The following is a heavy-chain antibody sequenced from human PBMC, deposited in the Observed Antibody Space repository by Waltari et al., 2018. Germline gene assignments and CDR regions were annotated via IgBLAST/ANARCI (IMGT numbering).Heavy chain of an antibody. J-gene: IGHJ4*02. CDR2: ISGAGSTR. CDR3: ARGADL. CDR1: GFTLSGTR. Sequence: EVQLVEPGGGLVQPGGSLRHSCAVSGFTLSGTRVNWLRRVRGMGLVWVPRISGAGSTRIYAASVTGRFTISRDTAKVTVYLQMVYQRAGATAMDYCARGADLRGQGILVTVSS. V-gene: IGHV3-74*01. D-gene: IGHD3-3*01.